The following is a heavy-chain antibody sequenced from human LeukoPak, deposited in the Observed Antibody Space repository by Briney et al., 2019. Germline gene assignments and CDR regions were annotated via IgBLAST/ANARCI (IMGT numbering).Heavy chain of an antibody. D-gene: IGHD4-17*01. J-gene: IGHJ3*01. Sequence: GGSLRLSCLASVRTFRHYALTWVGQAPRRGLEWVSSITGGGVGTSYADSVKGRFTVYRDNSKNTLYLQMNSLRAGDTAVYYCAKDPNGDYVGAFDSWGQGTLVTVSS. CDR3: AKDPNGDYVGAFDS. V-gene: IGHV3-23*01. CDR1: VRTFRHYA. CDR2: ITGGGVGT.